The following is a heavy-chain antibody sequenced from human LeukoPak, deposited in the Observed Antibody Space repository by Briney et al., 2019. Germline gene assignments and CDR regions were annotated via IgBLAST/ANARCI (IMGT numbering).Heavy chain of an antibody. Sequence: PGGSLRLSCAASRFTCSSYARGWVRQAPGKGLEWWSAISGSGGRTYYADSVKGRFPIPRDNSKNPLYLQMNSLRAEDTAVYYCAKGLWVRGVQTPHFDYWGQGTLVTVSS. CDR1: RFTCSSYA. J-gene: IGHJ4*02. V-gene: IGHV3-23*01. CDR2: ISGSGGRT. D-gene: IGHD3-10*01. CDR3: AKGLWVRGVQTPHFDY.